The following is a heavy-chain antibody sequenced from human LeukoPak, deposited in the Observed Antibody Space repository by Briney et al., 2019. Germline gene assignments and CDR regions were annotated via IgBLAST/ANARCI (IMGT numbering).Heavy chain of an antibody. CDR1: GGTFSSYA. CDR3: ARESSGYDYGNWFDP. J-gene: IGHJ5*02. CDR2: IIPILGIA. V-gene: IGHV1-69*04. D-gene: IGHD5-12*01. Sequence: RRASVKVSCKASGGTFSSYAISWVRQAPGQGLEWMGRIIPILGIANYAQKFQGRVTITADKSTSTAYMELSSLRSEDTAVYYCARESSGYDYGNWFDPWGKGTLVTVSS.